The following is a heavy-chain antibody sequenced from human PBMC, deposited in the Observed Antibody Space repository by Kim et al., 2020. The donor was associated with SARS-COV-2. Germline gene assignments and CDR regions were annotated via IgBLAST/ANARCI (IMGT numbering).Heavy chain of an antibody. D-gene: IGHD3-10*01. V-gene: IGHV4-30-4*01. CDR2: IYYSGST. J-gene: IGHJ6*02. Sequence: SETLSFTCTVSGGSISSGDYYWSWIRQPPGKGLEWIGYIYYSGSTYYNPSLKSRVTISVDTSKNQFSLKLSSVTAADTAVYYCATDYYGSGSYGPYYYYYGMDVWGQGTTVTVSS. CDR3: ATDYYGSGSYGPYYYYYGMDV. CDR1: GGSISSGDYY.